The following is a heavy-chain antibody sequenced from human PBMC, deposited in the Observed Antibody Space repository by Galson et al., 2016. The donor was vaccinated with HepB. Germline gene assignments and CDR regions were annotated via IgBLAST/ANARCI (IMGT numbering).Heavy chain of an antibody. CDR2: ISYDGRDK. Sequence: SLRLSCAASRFTFSRNATHWVRQAPGKGLDWVAAISYDGRDKYYADSVKGRFTISRDNSRNMVYLEMNSLRPEDTAVYYCASDPYGDNDAFDIWGQGTMVSDSS. CDR3: ASDPYGDNDAFDI. V-gene: IGHV3-30-3*01. D-gene: IGHD4-17*01. CDR1: RFTFSRNA. J-gene: IGHJ3*02.